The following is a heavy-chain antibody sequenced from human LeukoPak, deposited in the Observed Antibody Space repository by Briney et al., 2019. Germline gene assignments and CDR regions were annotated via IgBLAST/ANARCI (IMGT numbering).Heavy chain of an antibody. D-gene: IGHD6-19*01. V-gene: IGHV3-11*04. CDR1: GFTFSDYY. J-gene: IGHJ3*02. Sequence: SGGSLRLSCAASGFTFSDYYMNWIRQAPGKGLEWVSYISSSGSTIYHADSVKGRFTISRDNAKNSLYLQMNSLRAEDTAVYYCARDSSGWPDAFDIWGQGTMVTASS. CDR3: ARDSSGWPDAFDI. CDR2: ISSSGSTI.